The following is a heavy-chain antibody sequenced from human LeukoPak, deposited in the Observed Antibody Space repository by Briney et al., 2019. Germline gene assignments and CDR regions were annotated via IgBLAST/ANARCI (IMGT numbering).Heavy chain of an antibody. J-gene: IGHJ4*02. D-gene: IGHD1-26*01. CDR1: GFTFSGYA. V-gene: IGHV3-23*01. CDR3: AKGGAIVGPTKNFDY. CDR2: SRASGGTT. Sequence: LGGSVRLSCAASGFTFSGYAMSWVRQTPGKRLEWVSGSRASGGTTYYADSVKGRCTISRDNSKNTLYLQMNSLRAEDTAVYYCAKGGAIVGPTKNFDYWGQGTLVTVSS.